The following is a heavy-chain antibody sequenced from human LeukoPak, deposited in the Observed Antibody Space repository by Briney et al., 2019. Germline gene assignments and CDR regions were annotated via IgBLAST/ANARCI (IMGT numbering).Heavy chain of an antibody. D-gene: IGHD4-17*01. Sequence: SETLSLTCAVSSYSISSGSYWGWIRQSPGKGLEWVGSIFHGGNSYYNPSLKSRLTMSVDTSKNQFSLKLTSVTAADTALYYCARVTYVDDMLYQYFDYWGQGILVTVSS. CDR3: ARVTYVDDMLYQYFDY. CDR1: SYSISSGSY. J-gene: IGHJ4*02. V-gene: IGHV4-38-2*01. CDR2: IFHGGNS.